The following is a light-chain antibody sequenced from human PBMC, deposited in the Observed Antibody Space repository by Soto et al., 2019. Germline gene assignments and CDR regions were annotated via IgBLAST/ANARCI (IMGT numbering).Light chain of an antibody. CDR3: QQYNNWPRALT. V-gene: IGKV3D-15*01. CDR2: GAS. J-gene: IGKJ4*01. Sequence: EIVMTQSPATLSVSPGERATLSCRASQSVSSNLAWYQQKPGQAPRLLIYGASTRATGTPARFSGSGSGTEFTLTISSLQSEDFAVYYCQQYNNWPRALTFGGGTKVDIK. CDR1: QSVSSN.